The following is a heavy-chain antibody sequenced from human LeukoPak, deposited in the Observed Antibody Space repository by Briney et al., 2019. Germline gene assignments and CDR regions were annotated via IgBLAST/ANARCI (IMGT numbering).Heavy chain of an antibody. CDR2: ISYDGSNK. CDR3: AQGGSEIYYFYHGMDV. Sequence: GGPLRLSCAASGVSLNSCAIHWVRQAPGKGREWVTAISYDGSNKHYADSVRGRFTISRDNSKNTLYLQMNSLRSDDTAVYYCAQGGSEIYYFYHGMDVWGRGTTVTVSS. J-gene: IGHJ6*02. V-gene: IGHV3-30*03. D-gene: IGHD3-10*01. CDR1: GVSLNSCA.